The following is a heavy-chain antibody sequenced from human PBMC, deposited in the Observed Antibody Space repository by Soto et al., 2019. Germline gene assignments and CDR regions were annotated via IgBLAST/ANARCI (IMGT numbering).Heavy chain of an antibody. CDR3: ARSDSGWYDYYYYGMDV. Sequence: LSLTCAVSGGSISSSNWWSWVRQPPGKGLEWIGEIYHSGSTNYNPSLKSRVTISVDKSKNQFSLKLSSVTAADTAVYYCARSDSGWYDYYYYGMDVWGQGTTVTVSS. CDR2: IYHSGST. CDR1: GGSISSSNW. J-gene: IGHJ6*02. V-gene: IGHV4-4*02. D-gene: IGHD6-19*01.